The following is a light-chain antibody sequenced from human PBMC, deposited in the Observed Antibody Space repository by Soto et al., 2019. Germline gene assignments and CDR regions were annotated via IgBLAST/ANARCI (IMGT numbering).Light chain of an antibody. V-gene: IGKV1-5*03. J-gene: IGKJ4*01. CDR3: QQYYTYPST. CDR1: QSSTTW. CDR2: KAS. Sequence: DIQMTQSPSTLSASVGERVTITCRASQSSTTWLAWYQQKPWKAPKLLIYKASSLEGGFPSRFRGSGSETEFNITISSLQTDDCATNHRQQYYTYPSTFGGGTTVESK.